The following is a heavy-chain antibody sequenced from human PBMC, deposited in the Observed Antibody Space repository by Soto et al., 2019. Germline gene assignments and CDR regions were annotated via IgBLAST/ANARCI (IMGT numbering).Heavy chain of an antibody. Sequence: EVQLLESGGGLVQPVGSLRLSCAASGFTFSSYAMRWVRQAPVKGLEWVSAISGSGGSTYYAASVKGRFTISRDNSTNTLYLQMNSLTAEDTAVYYCARRGSGSYYDYWGQGTLVTVSS. CDR1: GFTFSSYA. J-gene: IGHJ4*02. V-gene: IGHV3-23*01. CDR2: ISGSGGST. CDR3: ARRGSGSYYDY. D-gene: IGHD1-26*01.